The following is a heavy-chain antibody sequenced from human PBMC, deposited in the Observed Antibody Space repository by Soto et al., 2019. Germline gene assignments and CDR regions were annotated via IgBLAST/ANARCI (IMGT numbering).Heavy chain of an antibody. Sequence: EVQLVESGGGLVQPGGSLRLSCAASGFTFSNYDMHWVRQVTGKGLEWVSGITTAGDTYYLGSVKGRFPISREKAKNSFYLQVSSLSAGDTAVYYCARELRGGSYGRDVWGQGTTVTVSS. CDR2: ITTAGDT. V-gene: IGHV3-13*01. J-gene: IGHJ6*02. CDR3: ARELRGGSYGRDV. CDR1: GFTFSNYD.